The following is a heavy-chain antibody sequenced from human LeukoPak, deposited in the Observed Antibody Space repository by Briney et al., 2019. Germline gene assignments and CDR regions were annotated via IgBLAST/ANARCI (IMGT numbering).Heavy chain of an antibody. J-gene: IGHJ4*02. CDR3: AKDVPAAYFDY. CDR2: VRYDESTK. CDR1: GFTFSNYG. V-gene: IGHV3-30*02. Sequence: GGSLRLSCTASGFTFSNYGMHWVRQAPGKGLEWVAFVRYDESTKFYADSVKGRFTISRDNSKTTLYLQMNSLRAEDTAVYYCAKDVPAAYFDYWGQGTLVAVSS. D-gene: IGHD2-2*01.